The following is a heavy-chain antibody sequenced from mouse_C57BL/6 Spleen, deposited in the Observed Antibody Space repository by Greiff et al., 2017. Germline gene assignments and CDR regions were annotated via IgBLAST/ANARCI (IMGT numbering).Heavy chain of an antibody. CDR3: ARPVVAFYYYAMDY. Sequence: EVQGVESGGGLVKPGGSLKLSCAASGFTFSDYGMHWVRQAPEKGLEWVAYISSGSSTIYYADTVKGRFPISRDNAKNTLFLQMTSLRSEDTAMYYCARPVVAFYYYAMDYWGQGTSVTVSS. V-gene: IGHV5-17*01. J-gene: IGHJ4*01. CDR2: ISSGSSTI. CDR1: GFTFSDYG. D-gene: IGHD1-1*01.